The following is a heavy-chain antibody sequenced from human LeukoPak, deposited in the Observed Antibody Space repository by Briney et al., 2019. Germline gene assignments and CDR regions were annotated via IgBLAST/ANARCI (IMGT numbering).Heavy chain of an antibody. CDR3: ARLPQGYXXGGSCDY. Sequence: LTCTVSGXSIYXXXXXGGXXXXXXXGXXGXGSMFYSGSTFYNPSLKRGVTISVETAKNQFSLNMSTVTAADTAVYYCARLPQGYXXGGSCDYWGQGTXVXVSS. CDR2: MFYSGST. J-gene: IGHJ4*02. CDR1: GXSIYXXXX. V-gene: IGHV4-39*01. D-gene: IGHD2-15*01.